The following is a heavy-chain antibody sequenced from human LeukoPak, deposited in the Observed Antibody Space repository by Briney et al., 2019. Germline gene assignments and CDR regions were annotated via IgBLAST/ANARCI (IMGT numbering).Heavy chain of an antibody. CDR2: IYYSGST. Sequence: SETLSLTCTVSGGSISSYYWSWIRHPPGKGLEWIGYIYYSGSTNYNPSLKSRVTISVDTSKNQFSLKLSSVTAADTAVYYCARNEGSGYSALDAFDIWGQGTMVTVSS. J-gene: IGHJ3*02. V-gene: IGHV4-59*01. D-gene: IGHD3-22*01. CDR3: ARNEGSGYSALDAFDI. CDR1: GGSISSYY.